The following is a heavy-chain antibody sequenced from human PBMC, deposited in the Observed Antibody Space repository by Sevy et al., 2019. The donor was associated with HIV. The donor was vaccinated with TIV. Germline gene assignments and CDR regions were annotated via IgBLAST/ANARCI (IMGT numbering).Heavy chain of an antibody. CDR3: ATIKDYYERSGDPFDY. Sequence: ASVKVSCKVSGYTLSQLSMHWVRLAPGQGLEWMGRFDPEDDETIYAQKFQGRVTMTEDTSRDTAYMELSSLRSEDTAVYYCATIKDYYERSGDPFDYWGQGTLVTVSS. V-gene: IGHV1-24*01. J-gene: IGHJ4*02. CDR2: FDPEDDET. D-gene: IGHD3-22*01. CDR1: GYTLSQLS.